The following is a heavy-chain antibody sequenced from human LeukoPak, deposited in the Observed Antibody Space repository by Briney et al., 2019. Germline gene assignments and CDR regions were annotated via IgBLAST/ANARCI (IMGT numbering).Heavy chain of an antibody. J-gene: IGHJ4*02. V-gene: IGHV3-23*01. Sequence: GGSLRLSCAAFGFTFSNYAMSWVRQAPGKGLEWVSAILGSGGSTYYADSVKGRFTVSRDNSKSTLYLQMNSLRAEDTALYYCAKWGDYDVLTGYYVPDYWGQGTLVTVSS. CDR2: ILGSGGST. CDR1: GFTFSNYA. D-gene: IGHD3-9*01. CDR3: AKWGDYDVLTGYYVPDY.